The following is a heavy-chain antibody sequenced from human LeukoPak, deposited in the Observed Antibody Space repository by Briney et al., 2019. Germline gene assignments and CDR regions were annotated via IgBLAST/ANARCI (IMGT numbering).Heavy chain of an antibody. J-gene: IGHJ6*03. CDR2: ISQRQIT. Sequence: SETLSLTCTVSSHSITNNYFGWIRQSPGKGLEWIGSISQRQITYYSPSLRSRVTVSRETSNKQFSLRLTSVTAGDTAIYYCVSHETPYYYIGVWGKGTPVTISS. CDR3: VSHETPYYYIGV. CDR1: SHSITNNYF. V-gene: IGHV4-38-2*02.